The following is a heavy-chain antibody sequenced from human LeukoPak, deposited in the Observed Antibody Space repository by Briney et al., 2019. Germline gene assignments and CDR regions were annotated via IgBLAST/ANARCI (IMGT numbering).Heavy chain of an antibody. CDR2: INPNSGGT. J-gene: IGHJ1*01. Sequence: ASVTVSCKASGYTFTGYYMHWVRQAPGQGLEWMGWINPNSGGTNYAQKFQGRVTMTRDPSISTAYMELSRLRSGDTAVYYCARAGSRIAVAGYSQDFQHWGQGTLVTVSS. V-gene: IGHV1-2*02. CDR1: GYTFTGYY. CDR3: ARAGSRIAVAGYSQDFQH. D-gene: IGHD6-19*01.